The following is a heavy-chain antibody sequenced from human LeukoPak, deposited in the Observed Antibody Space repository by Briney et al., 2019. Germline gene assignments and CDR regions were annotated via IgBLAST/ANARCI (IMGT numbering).Heavy chain of an antibody. CDR2: FDPEDGET. D-gene: IGHD1-26*01. CDR1: GYTLTELS. Sequence: ASVKVSCKVSGYTLTELSMHWVRQAPGKGLEWMGGFDPEDGETIYAQKFQGRVTMTEDTSTDTAYMELSSLRSEDTAVYYRATDTRVHSGSYYGQFDYWGQGTLVTVSS. J-gene: IGHJ4*02. V-gene: IGHV1-24*01. CDR3: ATDTRVHSGSYYGQFDY.